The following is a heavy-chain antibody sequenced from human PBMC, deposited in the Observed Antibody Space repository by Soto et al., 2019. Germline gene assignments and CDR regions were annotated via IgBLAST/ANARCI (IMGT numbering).Heavy chain of an antibody. CDR1: GFSFSSYW. D-gene: IGHD2-15*01. Sequence: EVQLVESRGGLVQPGGSLRLSCAASGFSFSSYWMHWLRQVPGKGLVWVSRINGDGDYTNYADSVKGRFTISRDNAKNTLYLQMNSLRAEDTAVYYCARERGGYSSDFWGQGTLVTVSS. CDR3: ARERGGYSSDF. CDR2: INGDGDYT. J-gene: IGHJ4*02. V-gene: IGHV3-74*01.